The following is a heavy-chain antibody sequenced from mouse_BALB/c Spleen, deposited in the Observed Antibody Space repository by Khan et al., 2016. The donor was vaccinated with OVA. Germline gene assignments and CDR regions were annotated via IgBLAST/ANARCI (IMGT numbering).Heavy chain of an antibody. CDR2: INPTTDYT. J-gene: IGHJ3*01. CDR3: VNHGSSSAWFTY. CDR1: GYTFTSYW. D-gene: IGHD1-1*01. Sequence: QIQLVQSGAELAKPGASVKMSCKASGYTFTSYWMHWVKQRPGQGLEWIGYINPTTDYTEYNQIFKDKATLTADKSSSTAYMQLSSLTSEDSAFSYCVNHGSSSAWFTYWGQGTLVTVSA. V-gene: IGHV1-7*01.